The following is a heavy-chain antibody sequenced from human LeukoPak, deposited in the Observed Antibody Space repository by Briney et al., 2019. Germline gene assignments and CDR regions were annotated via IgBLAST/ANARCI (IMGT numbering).Heavy chain of an antibody. CDR1: GGSISRSSYY. J-gene: IGHJ6*03. D-gene: IGHD3-22*01. CDR2: IYYSGST. Sequence: PSETLSLTCTVSGGSISRSSYYWGWIRQPPGKGLEWIGSIYYSGSTYYNPSLKSRVTISVDTSKDQFSLKLSSVTAADAAVYYCARLAYDSSAEDYYYYMDVWGKGTTVTVSS. V-gene: IGHV4-39*01. CDR3: ARLAYDSSAEDYYYYMDV.